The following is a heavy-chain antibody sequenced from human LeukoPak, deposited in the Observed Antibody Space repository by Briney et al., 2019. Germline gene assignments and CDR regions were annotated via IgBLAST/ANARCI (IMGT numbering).Heavy chain of an antibody. J-gene: IGHJ3*02. CDR1: GYTFTTYG. V-gene: IGHV7-4-1*02. CDR2: INTNTGNP. CDR3: AREWDTVLAKSHDAFDI. D-gene: IGHD2-8*01. Sequence: ASVKVSCKASGYTFTTYGMNWVRQAPGQGLEWMGWINTNTGNPTYAQGFTGRFVFSLDTSVSTAYLQITSLKADDTAVYYCAREWDTVLAKSHDAFDIWGQGTMVTVSS.